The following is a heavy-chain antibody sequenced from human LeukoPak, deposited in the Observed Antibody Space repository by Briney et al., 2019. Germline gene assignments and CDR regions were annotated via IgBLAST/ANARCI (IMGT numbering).Heavy chain of an antibody. V-gene: IGHV3-48*02. CDR1: GFPFSSYS. J-gene: IGHJ4*02. CDR3: AGDRDYGDYSFDY. Sequence: PGGSLRLSCAASGFPFSSYSMNWAREAPGKGLEWVSYISSSSSTIYYADSVKGRFTISRDNAKNSLYLQMNSPRDEDTAVYYCAGDRDYGDYSFDYWGQGTLVTVSS. CDR2: ISSSSSTI. D-gene: IGHD4-17*01.